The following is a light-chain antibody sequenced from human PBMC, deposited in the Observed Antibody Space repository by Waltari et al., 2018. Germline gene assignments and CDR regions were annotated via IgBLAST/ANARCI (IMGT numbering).Light chain of an antibody. CDR2: AAS. CDR3: QQSYSPPPA. V-gene: IGKV1-39*01. Sequence: DIQMTQSPSSLSASVGDSITITCRASQSISSSLNWYQQKSGEAPKLLISAASGLQSGVPSRFSGSGSGTDFTLSISSLQPEDFATYYCQQSYSPPPAFGQGTKVEIK. J-gene: IGKJ1*01. CDR1: QSISSS.